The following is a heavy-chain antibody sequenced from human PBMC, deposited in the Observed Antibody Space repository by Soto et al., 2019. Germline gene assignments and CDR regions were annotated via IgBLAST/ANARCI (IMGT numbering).Heavy chain of an antibody. D-gene: IGHD3-16*01. Sequence: SVKVSCKASGGTFSSYAISWVRQAPGQGLEWMGGIIPIFDTINYAQRFQGRVTITADNSTSTTYMELSSLRSEDTAVYYCATNFNPTMMSWLDPWGQGTLVTVYS. J-gene: IGHJ5*02. CDR3: ATNFNPTMMSWLDP. CDR1: GGTFSSYA. CDR2: IIPIFDTI. V-gene: IGHV1-69*06.